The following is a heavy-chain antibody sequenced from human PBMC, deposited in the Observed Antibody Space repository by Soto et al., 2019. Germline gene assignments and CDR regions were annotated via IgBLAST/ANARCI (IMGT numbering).Heavy chain of an antibody. D-gene: IGHD2-21*02. J-gene: IGHJ4*02. V-gene: IGHV4-39*01. CDR2: IYYSGST. CDR3: ARRVVTAILDY. CDR1: GGSISSSSYY. Sequence: SETLSLTCTVSGGSISSSSYYWGWIRQPPGKGLEWIGSIYYSGSTYYNPSLKSRVTISVDTSKNQFSLKLSSVTAADTAVYYCARRVVTAILDYWGQGTLVT.